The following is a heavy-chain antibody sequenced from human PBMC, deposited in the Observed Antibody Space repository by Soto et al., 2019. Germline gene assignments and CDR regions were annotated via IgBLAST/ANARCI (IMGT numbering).Heavy chain of an antibody. Sequence: SVKVSCKASGYTFTSYGISWVRQAPGQGLEWMGGIIPIFGTANYAQKFQGRVTITADESTSTAYMELSSLRSEDTAVYYCARGGMATAPGFDYWGQGTLVTVSS. CDR2: IIPIFGTA. CDR1: GYTFTSYG. CDR3: ARGGMATAPGFDY. D-gene: IGHD5-12*01. J-gene: IGHJ4*02. V-gene: IGHV1-69*13.